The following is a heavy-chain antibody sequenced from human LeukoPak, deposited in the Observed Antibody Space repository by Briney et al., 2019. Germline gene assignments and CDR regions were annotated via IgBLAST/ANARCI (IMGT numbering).Heavy chain of an antibody. Sequence: PGGSLRLSCAASGSTFSTYWMNWVRQAPGKGLEWVSYISSSGSTIYYADSVKGRFTMSRDNAKYSLYLQMNSLTAEDTAVYHCTRGGLGSWTFDSWGQGTRVTVSS. J-gene: IGHJ4*02. CDR3: TRGGLGSWTFDS. CDR2: ISSSGSTI. V-gene: IGHV3-48*04. CDR1: GSTFSTYW. D-gene: IGHD1-26*01.